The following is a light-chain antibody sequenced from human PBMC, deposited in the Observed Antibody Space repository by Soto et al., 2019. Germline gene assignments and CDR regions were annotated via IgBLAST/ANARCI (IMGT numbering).Light chain of an antibody. V-gene: IGKV3-15*01. CDR2: GAS. J-gene: IGKJ1*01. Sequence: ETVMTQSPATLSVSPGERATLSCRASQTVNTFLAWYQQKPGQAPRLLIYGASTRASGVPARFSGSGSGTEFTLTISSLQFEAFHVYYSQQSTNWHETFGKGTKVDI. CDR1: QTVNTF. CDR3: QQSTNWHET.